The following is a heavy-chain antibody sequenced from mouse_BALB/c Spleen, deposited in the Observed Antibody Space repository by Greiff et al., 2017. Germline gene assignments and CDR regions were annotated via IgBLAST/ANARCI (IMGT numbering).Heavy chain of an antibody. CDR2: IYPGDGDT. V-gene: IGHV1-80*01. J-gene: IGHJ1*01. CDR1: GYAFSSYW. Sequence: QVQLKESGAELVRPGSSVKISCKASGYAFSSYWMNWVKQRPGQGLEWIGQIYPGDGDTNYNGKFKGKATLTADKSSSTAYMQLSSLTSEDSAVYFCARRGLSTVPWYFDVWGAGTTVTVSS. CDR3: ARRGLSTVPWYFDV. D-gene: IGHD1-1*01.